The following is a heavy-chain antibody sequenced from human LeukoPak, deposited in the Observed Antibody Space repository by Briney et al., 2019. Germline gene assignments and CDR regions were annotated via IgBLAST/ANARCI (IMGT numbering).Heavy chain of an antibody. D-gene: IGHD1-26*01. CDR3: TTGLILSGSYAPDFDY. V-gene: IGHV3-15*01. CDR2: IKSKTDGGTT. J-gene: IGHJ4*02. Sequence: GGSLRLSCAASGFTFSNAWMSWVRQAPGKGLEWVGRIKSKTDGGTTDYAAPVKGRFTISRDDSKNTLYLQMNSLKTEDTAVYYCTTGLILSGSYAPDFDYWGQGTLVTVSS. CDR1: GFTFSNAW.